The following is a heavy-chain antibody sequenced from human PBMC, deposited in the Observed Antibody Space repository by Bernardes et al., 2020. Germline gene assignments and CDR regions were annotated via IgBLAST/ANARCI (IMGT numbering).Heavy chain of an antibody. V-gene: IGHV3-23*01. CDR1: GFTFRSSA. J-gene: IGHJ4*02. D-gene: IGHD6-13*01. CDR2: ISGSGGST. CDR3: AKDVSSSWYLGFDY. Sequence: VGALLLSCAASGFTFRSSAMSWVRQAPGPGLEWVSAISGSGGSTYYADSVKGRFIISRDNAKNTLYLQMNSLRAEDTAVYYCAKDVSSSWYLGFDYWGQGTLVTGSS.